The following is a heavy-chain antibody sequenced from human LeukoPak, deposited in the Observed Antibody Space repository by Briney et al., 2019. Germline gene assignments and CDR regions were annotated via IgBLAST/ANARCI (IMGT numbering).Heavy chain of an antibody. CDR3: AAVRADYYDSSGYYYNY. V-gene: IGHV1-58*02. CDR2: IVVGSGNT. J-gene: IGHJ4*02. Sequence: SVKVSCKASGFTFTSSAMQWVRQARGQRLEWIGWIVVGSGNTNYAQKFQERVTITRDMSTSTAYMELSSLRSEDTAVYYCAAVRADYYDSSGYYYNYWGQGTLATVSS. CDR1: GFTFTSSA. D-gene: IGHD3-22*01.